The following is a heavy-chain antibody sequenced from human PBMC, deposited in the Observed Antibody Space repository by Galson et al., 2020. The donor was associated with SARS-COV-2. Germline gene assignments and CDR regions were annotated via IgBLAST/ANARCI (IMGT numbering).Heavy chain of an antibody. Sequence: GGSLRLSCAASGFTFSSYGMHWVRQAPGKGLEWVAVISYDGSNKYYADSVKGRFTISRDNSKNTLYLQMNSLRAEDTAVYYCAKGGDVLGWFGELLYNWGQGTLVTVSS. D-gene: IGHD3-10*01. V-gene: IGHV3-30*18. CDR3: AKGGDVLGWFGELLYN. CDR2: ISYDGSNK. CDR1: GFTFSSYG. J-gene: IGHJ4*02.